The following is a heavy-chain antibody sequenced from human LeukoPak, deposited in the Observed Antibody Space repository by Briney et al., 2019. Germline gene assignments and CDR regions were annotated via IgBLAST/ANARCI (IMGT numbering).Heavy chain of an antibody. CDR2: IHTSGSA. V-gene: IGHV4-61*02. J-gene: IGHJ4*02. D-gene: IGHD3-3*01. CDR3: AGGHYDFWSGYYTSFDY. Sequence: PSETLSLTCTVSGGSITSGGYSWNWIRQPAGKGLEWIGRIHTSGSANYNPSLKSRVTFSVDTSKNQFSLKLSSVTAADTAVYYCAGGHYDFWSGYYTSFDYWGQGTLVTVSS. CDR1: GGSITSGGYS.